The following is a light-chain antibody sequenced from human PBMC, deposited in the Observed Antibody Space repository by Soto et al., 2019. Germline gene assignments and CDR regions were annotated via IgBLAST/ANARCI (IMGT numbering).Light chain of an antibody. J-gene: IGLJ1*01. Sequence: QSALAQPPSASGTPGQRVTISCSGSTSNIGSNYVYWYQQLPGTAPKLLIYRNNQRPSGVPDRFSGSKSGTSVSLAISGLRSEDEADYYCATWDGSLSGYVFGAGTKVTVL. CDR2: RNN. CDR3: ATWDGSLSGYV. CDR1: TSNIGSNY. V-gene: IGLV1-47*01.